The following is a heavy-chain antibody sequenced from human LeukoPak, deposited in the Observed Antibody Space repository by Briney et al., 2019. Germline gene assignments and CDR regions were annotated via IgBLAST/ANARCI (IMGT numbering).Heavy chain of an antibody. CDR1: GFTFDDYA. Sequence: PCRSLRLSCAASGFTFDDYAMHWVRQAPGKGLEWVSGISWNSGSIAYADSVKGRFTISRDNAKNSLYLQMNSLRAEDTALYYCAKDFGRSAYDRPFDYWGQGTLVTVSS. CDR2: ISWNSGSI. V-gene: IGHV3-9*01. D-gene: IGHD5-12*01. CDR3: AKDFGRSAYDRPFDY. J-gene: IGHJ4*02.